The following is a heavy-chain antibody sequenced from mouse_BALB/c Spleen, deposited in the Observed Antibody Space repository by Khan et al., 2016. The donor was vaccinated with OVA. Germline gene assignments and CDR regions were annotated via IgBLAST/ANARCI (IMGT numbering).Heavy chain of an antibody. CDR1: GYSITSGYA. CDR3: ARGNYYGYYFDY. Sequence: EVQLQESGPGLVKPSQSLSLTCTVTGYSITSGYAWNWIRQFPGNKLEWMGYISYSGVPSYTPSLKSRISITRDTSKNQFFLQLNSVTIEDTATYYCARGNYYGYYFDYWGQGTTPTVSS. J-gene: IGHJ2*01. D-gene: IGHD1-1*01. V-gene: IGHV3-2*02. CDR2: ISYSGVP.